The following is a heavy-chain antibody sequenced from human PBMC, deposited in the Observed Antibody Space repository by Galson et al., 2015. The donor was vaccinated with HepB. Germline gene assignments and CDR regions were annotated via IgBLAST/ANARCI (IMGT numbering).Heavy chain of an antibody. J-gene: IGHJ3*01. Sequence: SVKVSCKASGYTFTTYGIGWVRQAPGQGLEWMGWISVYDGNTDYAQMLQGRVTMTTDTSTNTAYMGLRSLRSDDTAVYYCAREQLGLGFDFWGPGTMVIVSS. CDR1: GYTFTTYG. CDR2: ISVYDGNT. CDR3: AREQLGLGFDF. D-gene: IGHD6-6*01. V-gene: IGHV1-18*04.